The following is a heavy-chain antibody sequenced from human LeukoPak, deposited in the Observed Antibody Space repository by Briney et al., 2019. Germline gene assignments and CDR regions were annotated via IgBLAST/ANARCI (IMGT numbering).Heavy chain of an antibody. D-gene: IGHD5-18*01. CDR1: GYTFTNYG. CDR3: ARVSVDTAMVNQFDY. V-gene: IGHV1-18*01. J-gene: IGHJ4*02. Sequence: ASVKVSFKASGYTFTNYGISWVRQAPGQGLEWMGWISPYNGDTHYAQKVQGRVTMTTDTSTKTAYMQLRSLRSDDTAVYYCARVSVDTAMVNQFDYWGQGTLVTVSS. CDR2: ISPYNGDT.